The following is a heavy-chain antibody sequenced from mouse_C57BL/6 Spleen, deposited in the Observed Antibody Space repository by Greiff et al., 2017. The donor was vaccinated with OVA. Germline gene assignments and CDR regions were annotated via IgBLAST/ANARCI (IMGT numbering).Heavy chain of an antibody. CDR1: GFTFSDYG. Sequence: EVQLVESGGGLVKPGGSLKLSCAASGFTFSDYGMHWVRQAPEKGLEWVAYISSGRSTIYYADTVKGRFTISRDNAKNTLFLQMTSLGSEDTAMYYCARLITTVVAAGYFDVWGTGTTVTVSS. J-gene: IGHJ1*03. V-gene: IGHV5-17*01. CDR3: ARLITTVVAAGYFDV. CDR2: ISSGRSTI. D-gene: IGHD1-1*01.